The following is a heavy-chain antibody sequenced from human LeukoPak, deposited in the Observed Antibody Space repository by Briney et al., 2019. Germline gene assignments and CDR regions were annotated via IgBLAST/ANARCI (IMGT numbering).Heavy chain of an antibody. J-gene: IGHJ4*02. V-gene: IGHV1-69*05. CDR1: GGTFSSYA. Sequence: VASVKVSCKASGGTFSSYAISWVRQAPGQGLEWMGGIIPIFGTANYAQKFQGRVTITTDESTSTAYMELSSLRSEDTAVYYCARGKNWNYWEYWDQGTLVTVSS. CDR3: ARGKNWNYWEY. D-gene: IGHD1-1*01. CDR2: IIPIFGTA.